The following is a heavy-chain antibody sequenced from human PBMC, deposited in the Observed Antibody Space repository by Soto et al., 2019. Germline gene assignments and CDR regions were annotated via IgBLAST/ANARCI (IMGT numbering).Heavy chain of an antibody. CDR3: ARVLYYYDSSGYLSWFDP. D-gene: IGHD3-22*01. Sequence: ASVKVSCKASGGTFSSYAISWVRQAPGQGLEWMGGIIPIFGTANYAQKFQGRVTITADKSTSTAYMELSSLRSEDTAVYHCARVLYYYDSSGYLSWFDPWGQGTLVTVSS. J-gene: IGHJ5*02. CDR1: GGTFSSYA. CDR2: IIPIFGTA. V-gene: IGHV1-69*06.